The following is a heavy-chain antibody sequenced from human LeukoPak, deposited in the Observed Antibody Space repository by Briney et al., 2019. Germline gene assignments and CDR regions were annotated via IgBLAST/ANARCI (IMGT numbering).Heavy chain of an antibody. V-gene: IGHV3-30-3*02. J-gene: IGHJ6*03. CDR3: AKNNWKGYYYMDV. CDR2: ISYDGSNK. D-gene: IGHD1-20*01. CDR1: GFTFSSYA. Sequence: GSLRLSCAASGFTFSSYAMHCVRQAPGKGLEWVAVISYDGSNKYYADSVKGRFTISRDNSKNTLYLQMNSLRAEDTAVYYCAKNNWKGYYYMDVWGKGTTVTVSS.